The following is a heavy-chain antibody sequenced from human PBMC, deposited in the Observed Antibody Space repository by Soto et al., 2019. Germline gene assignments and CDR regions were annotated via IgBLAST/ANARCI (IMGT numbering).Heavy chain of an antibody. CDR2: IYPGDSDT. CDR1: GYGFPTYW. Sequence: AGESLKISCKGSGYGFPTYWIGWLRQMPGKGLEWMGIIYPGDSDTRYSPSFQGQVTISADKSLSTAYLQWRSLKASDSAIYYCARHYYDGNGYYPEAWGQGTLVTVSP. J-gene: IGHJ5*02. D-gene: IGHD3-22*01. CDR3: ARHYYDGNGYYPEA. V-gene: IGHV5-51*01.